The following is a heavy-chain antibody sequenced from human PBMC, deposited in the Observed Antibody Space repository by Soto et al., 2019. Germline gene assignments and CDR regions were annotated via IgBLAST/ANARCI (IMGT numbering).Heavy chain of an antibody. CDR2: MNPNSGNT. V-gene: IGHV1-8*01. CDR3: ARTMVRGVTPVE. Sequence: GASRKASCKGSGYPFTRYGINWGRQATGQGVEWMGWMNPNSGNTGYAQKFQGRVTMTRNTSISTAYMELSSLRSEDTAVYYCARTMVRGVTPVEWGQGTLVTVSS. J-gene: IGHJ4*02. D-gene: IGHD3-10*01. CDR1: GYPFTRYG.